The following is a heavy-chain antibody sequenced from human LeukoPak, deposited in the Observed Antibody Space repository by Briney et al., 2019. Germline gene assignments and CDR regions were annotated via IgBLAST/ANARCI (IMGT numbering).Heavy chain of an antibody. Sequence: GGCLRLSCAASGFTFSWYTMNWVRQAPGKGLEWVSIISSSSSYIYYAVSVKGRISISRDNAKNSLYLQMNSLRAEDTAVYYCARTVVGATTAAFDIWGQGAMVTVSS. CDR1: GFTFSWYT. CDR3: ARTVVGATTAAFDI. V-gene: IGHV3-21*01. D-gene: IGHD1-26*01. J-gene: IGHJ3*02. CDR2: ISSSSSYI.